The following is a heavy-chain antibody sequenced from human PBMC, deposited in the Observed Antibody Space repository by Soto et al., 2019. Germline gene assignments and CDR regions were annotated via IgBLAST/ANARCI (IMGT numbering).Heavy chain of an antibody. CDR3: VREGVGPTYGWFDP. CDR1: GYTFTGNY. V-gene: IGHV1-2*04. J-gene: IGHJ5*02. CDR2: IHPHSGAT. D-gene: IGHD2-8*01. Sequence: QVQLVQSGAEVKKTGASVKVSCEATGYTFTGNYLHWVRQAPGQGLEWMGWIHPHSGATKYAQKFQGWVTMTRDTSISTAYLDLSSLKSNDTAVYYCVREGVGPTYGWFDPWGQGTLVTVSS.